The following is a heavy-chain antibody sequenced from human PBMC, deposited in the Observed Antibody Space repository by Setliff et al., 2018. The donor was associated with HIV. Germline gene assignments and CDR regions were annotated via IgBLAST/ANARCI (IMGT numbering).Heavy chain of an antibody. Sequence: GASVKVSCKASGDTFRSYAISWVRQAPGQGLEWMGRIIPILATSNYTQKFQGRVTITADKSTRTAYMELSSLRSEDTAVFYCARGYYDSSGYENWFDPWGQGTLVTVSS. CDR1: GDTFRSYA. V-gene: IGHV1-69*06. CDR3: ARGYYDSSGYENWFDP. J-gene: IGHJ5*02. CDR2: IIPILATS. D-gene: IGHD3-22*01.